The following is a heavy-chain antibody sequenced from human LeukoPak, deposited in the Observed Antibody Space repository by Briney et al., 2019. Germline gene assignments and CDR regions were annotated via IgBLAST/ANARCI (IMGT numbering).Heavy chain of an antibody. CDR1: GGTFSSYA. V-gene: IGHV1-69*04. CDR2: IIPILGIA. D-gene: IGHD6-13*01. CDR3: AALYSSTS. J-gene: IGHJ5*02. Sequence: ASVKVSCKASGGTFSSYAISWVRQAPGQGLEWIGRIIPILGIANYAQKFQGRVTITADKSTSTAYMELSSLRPEDTAVYYCAALYSSTSWGQGTLVTVSS.